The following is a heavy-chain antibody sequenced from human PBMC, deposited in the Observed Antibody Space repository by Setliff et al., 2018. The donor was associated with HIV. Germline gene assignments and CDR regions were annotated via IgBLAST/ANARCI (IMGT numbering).Heavy chain of an antibody. CDR1: GYDFSSYS. CDR3: ARGGLGFLDWCLPDS. V-gene: IGHV1-18*04. J-gene: IGHJ4*02. D-gene: IGHD2-21*02. CDR2: INGLTGEV. Sequence: ASVKVSCKASGYDFSSYSMMWVRQTPGQGLEWLGWINGLTGEVRLAKEFQGRVTLTTSAYTAYMELKSLRSEDRGVYYCARGGLGFLDWCLPDSWGQGTLVTVSS.